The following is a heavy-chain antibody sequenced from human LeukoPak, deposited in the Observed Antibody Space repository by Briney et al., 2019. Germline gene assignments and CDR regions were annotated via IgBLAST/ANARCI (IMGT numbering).Heavy chain of an antibody. CDR2: IYYSGST. CDR1: GGSISSYY. J-gene: IGHJ4*02. D-gene: IGHD3-22*01. V-gene: IGHV4-59*12. CDR3: ASGAVPHYDSSGRVFDY. Sequence: EASETLSLTCTVSGGSISSYYWSWIRQPPGKGLEWIGYIYYSGSTNYNPSLKSRVTISVDTSKNQFSLKLSSVTAADTAVYYCASGAVPHYDSSGRVFDYWGQGTLVTVSS.